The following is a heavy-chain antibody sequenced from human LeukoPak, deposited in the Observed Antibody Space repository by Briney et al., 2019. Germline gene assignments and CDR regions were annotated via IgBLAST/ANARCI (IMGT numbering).Heavy chain of an antibody. CDR2: IYYSGST. V-gene: IGHV4-39*01. D-gene: IGHD3-22*01. Sequence: PSETLSLTCTVSGGSISSSSYYWGWIRQPPGKGLEWIGSIYYSGSTYYNPSLKSRVTISVDTSKNQFSLKLSSVTAADTAVYYCASPHYYDRTWEYYFDYWGQGTLVTVSS. J-gene: IGHJ4*02. CDR3: ASPHYYDRTWEYYFDY. CDR1: GGSISSSSYY.